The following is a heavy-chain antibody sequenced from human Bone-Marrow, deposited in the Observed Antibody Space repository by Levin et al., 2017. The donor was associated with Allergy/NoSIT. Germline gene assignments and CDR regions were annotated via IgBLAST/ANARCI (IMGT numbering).Heavy chain of an antibody. D-gene: IGHD5-24*01. CDR2: ISYDGSNK. CDR1: GFTFSSYG. Sequence: GESLKISCAASGFTFSSYGMHWVRQAPGKGLEWVAVISYDGSNKYYADSVKGRFTISRDNSKNTLYLQMNSLRAEDTAVYYCAKVWVEMATIGKRHYYYYGMDVWGQGTTVTVSS. CDR3: AKVWVEMATIGKRHYYYYGMDV. V-gene: IGHV3-30*18. J-gene: IGHJ6*02.